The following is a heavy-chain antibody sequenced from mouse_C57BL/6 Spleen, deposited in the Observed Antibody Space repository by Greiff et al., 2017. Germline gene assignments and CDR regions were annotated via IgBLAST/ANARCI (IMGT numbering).Heavy chain of an antibody. CDR1: GYTFTSYW. CDR3: AKASYYGNHVYYAMDY. Sequence: QVQLQQPGAELVKPGASVKVSCKASGYTFTSYWMHWVKQRPGQGLEWIGRIHPSDSDTNYNQKFKGKATLTVDKSSSTAYMQLSSLTSEDSAVYFCAKASYYGNHVYYAMDYWGQGTSVTVSS. V-gene: IGHV1-74*01. J-gene: IGHJ4*01. D-gene: IGHD2-10*01. CDR2: IHPSDSDT.